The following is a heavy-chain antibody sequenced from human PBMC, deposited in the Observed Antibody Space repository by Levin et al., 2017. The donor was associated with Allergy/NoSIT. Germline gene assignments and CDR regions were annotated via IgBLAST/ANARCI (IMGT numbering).Heavy chain of an antibody. CDR3: ASAATYFVVDY. V-gene: IGHV3-30*04. CDR2: ISFDGSYK. D-gene: IGHD3-9*01. CDR1: GFTFSSYA. J-gene: IGHJ4*02. Sequence: GGSLRLSCAASGFTFSSYAMHWVRQAPGKGLEWVAVISFDGSYKYYADSVKGRFTISRDNSNNTLYLQMNSLRAEDTAVYYCASAATYFVVDYWGQGTLVTVSS.